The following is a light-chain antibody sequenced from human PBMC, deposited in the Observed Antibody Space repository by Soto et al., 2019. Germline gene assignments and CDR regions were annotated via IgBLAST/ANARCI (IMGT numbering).Light chain of an antibody. CDR2: GAS. CDR1: QSVSSNY. J-gene: IGKJ2*01. Sequence: DIVLTQSPGTLSLSPGERAALSCRASQSVSSNYLAWYQQKPGQAPRLLIYGASRRAPGIPDRFSGSGSGTDFTLTITRLEPEDFAVYYCQQYGSSLYTFGQGTKLEI. V-gene: IGKV3-20*01. CDR3: QQYGSSLYT.